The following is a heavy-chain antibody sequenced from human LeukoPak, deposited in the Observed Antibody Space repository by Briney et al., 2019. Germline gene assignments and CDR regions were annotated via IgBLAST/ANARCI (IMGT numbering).Heavy chain of an antibody. CDR1: GLTLSSYW. CDR2: TNSDGTNT. D-gene: IGHD3-3*01. V-gene: IGHV3-74*01. Sequence: PGGSLRLSCAASGLTLSSYWMHWVRHAPGKGLVWVSRTNSDGTNTNYADSVKGRFTISRDNSKNTLYLQMNSLRVEDTAVYYCGGGSHWSDYWGQGTLVTVSS. CDR3: GGGSHWSDY. J-gene: IGHJ4*02.